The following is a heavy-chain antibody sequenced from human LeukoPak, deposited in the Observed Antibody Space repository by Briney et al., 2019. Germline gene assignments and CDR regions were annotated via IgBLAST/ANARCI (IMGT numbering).Heavy chain of an antibody. V-gene: IGHV3-21*01. D-gene: IGHD3-22*01. CDR1: GFTFSSYS. Sequence: PGGSLRLSCAASGFTFSSYSMNWVRQAPGKGLEWVSSISSSSSYIYYADSVKGRFTISRDNAKNSLYLQMNSLRAEDTAVYYCARDPSGDYYDSSGPPDYWGQGTLVTVSS. CDR2: ISSSSSYI. J-gene: IGHJ4*02. CDR3: ARDPSGDYYDSSGPPDY.